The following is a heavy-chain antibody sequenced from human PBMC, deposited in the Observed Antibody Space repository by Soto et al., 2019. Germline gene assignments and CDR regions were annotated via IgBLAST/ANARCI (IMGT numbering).Heavy chain of an antibody. D-gene: IGHD3-22*01. CDR2: IYYSGST. CDR1: GGSISSYY. Sequence: QVQLQESGPGLVKPSETLSLTCTVSGGSISSYYWSWIRQPPGKGLEWIGYIYYSGSTNYNPSLKGRVTISVDTSKNQFSLKLSSVTAADTAVYYCARSRGYDYDSSLGLLDSWGQGTLVTVSA. J-gene: IGHJ4*02. CDR3: ARSRGYDYDSSLGLLDS. V-gene: IGHV4-59*01.